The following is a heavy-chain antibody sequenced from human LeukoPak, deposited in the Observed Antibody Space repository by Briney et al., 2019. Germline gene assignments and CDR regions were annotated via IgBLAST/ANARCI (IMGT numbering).Heavy chain of an antibody. D-gene: IGHD2-2*01. CDR3: ARDSPAFVVVPAAIGPFDY. CDR2: IIPIFGTA. J-gene: IGHJ4*02. Sequence: SVTVSCKASGGTFSSYAISWVRQAPGQGLEWMGGIIPIFGTANYAQKFQRRVTITADESTSTAYMELSSLRSEDTAVYYCARDSPAFVVVPAAIGPFDYWGQGTLVTVSS. V-gene: IGHV1-69*13. CDR1: GGTFSSYA.